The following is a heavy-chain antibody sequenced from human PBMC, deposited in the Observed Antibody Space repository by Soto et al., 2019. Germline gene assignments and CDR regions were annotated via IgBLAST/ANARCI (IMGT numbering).Heavy chain of an antibody. CDR1: GFTFSNHG. J-gene: IGHJ4*02. D-gene: IGHD6-19*01. V-gene: IGHV3-21*01. CDR3: VRHPQQWLYFDY. Sequence: EVQLVESGGGLVKPGESLRLSCAASGFTFSNHGMSWVRQAPGKGLEWVSSITTSSTYTYYADSLKGRFTISRDNAKNSLYLQMNSLRAEDTAVYYCVRHPQQWLYFDYWGQGTLVTVSS. CDR2: ITTSSTYT.